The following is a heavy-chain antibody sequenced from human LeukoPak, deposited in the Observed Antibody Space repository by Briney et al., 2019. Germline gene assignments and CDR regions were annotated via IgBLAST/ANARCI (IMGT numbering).Heavy chain of an antibody. J-gene: IGHJ5*02. D-gene: IGHD6-13*01. CDR1: GGTFSSYA. CDR2: ISAYNGNT. CDR3: AKDPRSSSWGIIYWFDP. V-gene: IGHV1-18*01. Sequence: ASVTVSCKASGGTFSSYAISWVRQAPGQGLEWMGWISAYNGNTNYAQKLQGRVTMTTDTSTSTAYMELRSLRSDDTAVYYCAKDPRSSSWGIIYWFDPWGQGTLVTVSS.